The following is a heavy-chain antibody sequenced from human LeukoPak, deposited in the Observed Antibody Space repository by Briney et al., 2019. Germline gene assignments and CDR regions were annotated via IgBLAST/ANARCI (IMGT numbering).Heavy chain of an antibody. CDR1: GASMSSDDYY. CDR3: TGVYSSLWYKWFDP. CDR2: IFTSGFT. Sequence: ASETLSLTCTVSGASMSSDDYYWTWIRQPAGGGLEWIGRIFTSGFTDYNPSLRSRVTISLDTSKNQFSLDLSSVTAADTAVYFCTGVYSSLWYKWFDPWGQGTLVTVSS. D-gene: IGHD4-11*01. V-gene: IGHV4-61*02. J-gene: IGHJ5*02.